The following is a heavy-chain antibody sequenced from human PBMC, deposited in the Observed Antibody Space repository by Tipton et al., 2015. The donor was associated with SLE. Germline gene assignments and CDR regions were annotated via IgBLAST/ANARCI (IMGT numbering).Heavy chain of an antibody. Sequence: TLSLSCTVYGEYLSGHSWVLFRQPQGEGLAWIGDINHSGRIDYNPSLMSRVTISEATSKNQFSLTLTSVTAADTGVYYCARGVAIYWITYYDYYMDVWGKGTTVTVSS. CDR3: ARGVAIYWITYYDYYMDV. CDR1: GEYLSGHS. V-gene: IGHV4-34*01. D-gene: IGHD2-2*03. CDR2: INHSGRI. J-gene: IGHJ6*03.